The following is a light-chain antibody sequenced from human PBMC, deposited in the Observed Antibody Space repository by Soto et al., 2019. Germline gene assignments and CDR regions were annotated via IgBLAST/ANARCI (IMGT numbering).Light chain of an antibody. CDR1: SSDVGGYNY. CDR2: AVS. Sequence: QSALTQPASVSGSPGQSITISSTGTSSDVGGYNYVSWYQQHPGKAPKLMMYAVSNRPSGVSNRFSGYKSGNTASLTISGLQAEDEADYYCSSYTSSSTSFGTGTKVTVL. V-gene: IGLV2-14*01. J-gene: IGLJ1*01. CDR3: SSYTSSSTS.